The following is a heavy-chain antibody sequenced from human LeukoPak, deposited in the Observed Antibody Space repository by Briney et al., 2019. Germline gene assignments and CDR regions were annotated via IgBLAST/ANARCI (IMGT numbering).Heavy chain of an antibody. CDR3: ARDPTTRDIVVVPAHP. D-gene: IGHD2-2*01. CDR2: IWYDGSNK. CDR1: GFTFSSYG. Sequence: PGGSLRLSCAASGFTFSSYGMHWVRQAPGKGLEWVAVIWYDGSNKYYADSVKGRFTISRDNSKNTLYLQMNSLRAEDTAVYYCARDPTTRDIVVVPAHPWGQGTLVTVSS. V-gene: IGHV3-33*01. J-gene: IGHJ5*02.